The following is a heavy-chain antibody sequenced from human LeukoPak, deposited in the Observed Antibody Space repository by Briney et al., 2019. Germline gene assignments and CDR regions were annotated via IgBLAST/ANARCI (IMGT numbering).Heavy chain of an antibody. CDR3: ARYGSGSLDY. J-gene: IGHJ4*02. CDR2: GYSSGAS. Sequence: PSETLSLTCTVSGGSISNDIYFWSWIRQPAGKGLEWIGRGYSSGASNYNPSLESRVTISLDTSNNRFSLKLSSVTAADMAVYYCARYGSGSLDYWGQGTLVTVSS. V-gene: IGHV4-61*02. CDR1: GGSISNDIYF. D-gene: IGHD3-10*01.